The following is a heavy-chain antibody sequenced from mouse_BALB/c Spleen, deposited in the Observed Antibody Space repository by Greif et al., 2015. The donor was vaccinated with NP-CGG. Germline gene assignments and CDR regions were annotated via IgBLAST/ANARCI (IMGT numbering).Heavy chain of an antibody. J-gene: IGHJ1*01. V-gene: IGHV14-3*02. Sequence: EVQLQESGAELVKPGASVKLSCTASGFNIKDTYMHWVKQRPEQGLEWIGRIDPANGNTKYDPKFQGKATITADTSSNTAYLQLSSLTSEDTAVYYCARWDWYFDVWGAGTTATVSS. CDR3: ARWDWYFDV. CDR1: GFNIKDTY. CDR2: IDPANGNT.